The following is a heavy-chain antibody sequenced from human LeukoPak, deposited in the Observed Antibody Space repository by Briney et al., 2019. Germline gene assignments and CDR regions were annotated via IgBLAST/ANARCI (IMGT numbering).Heavy chain of an antibody. J-gene: IGHJ6*02. D-gene: IGHD2-2*01. V-gene: IGHV3-23*01. CDR3: ANTRSSTSPYYYYYGMDV. CDR2: ISGSGVST. Sequence: GGSLRLSCAASGFTFSSYAMSWVRQAPGKGLEWVSVISGSGVSTYYADSVKGRFTISRDNSNYTLYLQMNSLRAEDTAVYYCANTRSSTSPYYYYYGMDVWGQGTTVTVSS. CDR1: GFTFSSYA.